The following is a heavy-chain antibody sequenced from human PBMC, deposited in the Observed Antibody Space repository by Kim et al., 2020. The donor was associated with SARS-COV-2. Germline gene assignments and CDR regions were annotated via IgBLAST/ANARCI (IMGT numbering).Heavy chain of an antibody. V-gene: IGHV1-69*13. J-gene: IGHJ6*03. D-gene: IGHD4-17*01. CDR1: GGTFSSYA. Sequence: SVKVSCKASGGTFSSYAISWVRQAPGQGLEWMGGIIPIFGTANYAQKFQGRVTITADESTSTAYMELSSLRSEDTAVYYCAAGGWTTVTHGGVGYYYMDVWGKGTTVTVSS. CDR3: AAGGWTTVTHGGVGYYYMDV. CDR2: IIPIFGTA.